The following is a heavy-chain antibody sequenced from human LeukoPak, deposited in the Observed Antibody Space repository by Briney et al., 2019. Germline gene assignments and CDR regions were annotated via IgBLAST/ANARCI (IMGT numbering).Heavy chain of an antibody. Sequence: ASVKVSCKVSGHALKKLSMHWVRQAPGKGLEWMGSFDLEDGEIVYSQKFQGRVTMTRNTSISTAYMELSSLRSEDTAVYYCARGRDFWSGYLNWFDPWGQGTLVTVSS. J-gene: IGHJ5*02. D-gene: IGHD3-3*01. CDR3: ARGRDFWSGYLNWFDP. CDR1: GHALKKLS. CDR2: FDLEDGEI. V-gene: IGHV1-24*01.